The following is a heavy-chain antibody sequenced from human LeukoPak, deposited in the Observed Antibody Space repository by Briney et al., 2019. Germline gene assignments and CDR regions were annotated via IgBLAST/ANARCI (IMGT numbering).Heavy chain of an antibody. J-gene: IGHJ3*02. V-gene: IGHV3-9*01. CDR1: GFTFDDYA. Sequence: PGGSLRLSCAASGFTFDDYAMHWVRQAPGKGLEWVSGISWNSGSIGYADSVKGRFTISRDNAKNSLYLQMNSLRAEDTALYYCAKDMRPREYQLLSAFDIWGQGTMVTVSS. CDR2: ISWNSGSI. D-gene: IGHD2-2*01. CDR3: AKDMRPREYQLLSAFDI.